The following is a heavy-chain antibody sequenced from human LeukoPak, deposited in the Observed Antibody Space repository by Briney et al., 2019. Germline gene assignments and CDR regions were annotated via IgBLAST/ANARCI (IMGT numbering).Heavy chain of an antibody. CDR2: INDDSTDV. CDR3: ARDTFQPGLIDS. D-gene: IGHD2-2*01. Sequence: GGSLRLSCAASGFPFSLYAMNWVRQAPGKGLEWVSDINDDSTDVHYADSVKGRFSISRDNARNTLYLQLSSLRAEDTAVYYCARDTFQPGLIDSWGQGTLVTVSS. CDR1: GFPFSLYA. V-gene: IGHV3-21*05. J-gene: IGHJ4*02.